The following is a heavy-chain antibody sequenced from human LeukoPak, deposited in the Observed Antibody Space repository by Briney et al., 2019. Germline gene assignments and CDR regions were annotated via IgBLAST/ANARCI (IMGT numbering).Heavy chain of an antibody. V-gene: IGHV4-34*01. J-gene: IGHJ3*02. CDR1: GGSFSGYY. D-gene: IGHD6-19*01. Sequence: SETLSLTCAVYGGSFSGYYWSWIRQPPGKGLEWIGEINHSGSTNYNPSLKSRVTISVDTSKNQFSLKLSSVTAADTAVYYCARVLARGMAVAGDAFDIWGQGTMVTVSS. CDR3: ARVLARGMAVAGDAFDI. CDR2: INHSGST.